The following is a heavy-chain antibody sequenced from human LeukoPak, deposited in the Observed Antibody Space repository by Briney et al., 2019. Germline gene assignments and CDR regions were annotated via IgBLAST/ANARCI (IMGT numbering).Heavy chain of an antibody. J-gene: IGHJ4*02. CDR2: IIPIFGRA. CDR1: GGTFSSYA. D-gene: IGHD3-10*01. Sequence: SVMVSCKASGGTFSSYARSWVRQAAGRGVEWMGGIIPIFGRANYAEKFEGRGSITTDESTSTAYMELSSMRSEDTAVYYCATEMGSRYFDYWGQGTLVTVSS. V-gene: IGHV1-69*05. CDR3: ATEMGSRYFDY.